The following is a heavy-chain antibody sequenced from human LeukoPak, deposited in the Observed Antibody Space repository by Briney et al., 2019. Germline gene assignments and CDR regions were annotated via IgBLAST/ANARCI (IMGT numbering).Heavy chain of an antibody. CDR1: GYTFTSFG. D-gene: IGHD6-19*01. CDR3: ARAGSGSGWYFDY. V-gene: IGHV1-18*01. Sequence: ASVKVSCKASGYTFTSFGINWVRQAPGQGLEWMGWISPYNGDTHYAQKLQGRVTMTTDTSTSTAYMELRSLRFDDTAVFYCARAGSGSGWYFDYWGQGTLVTVSS. J-gene: IGHJ4*02. CDR2: ISPYNGDT.